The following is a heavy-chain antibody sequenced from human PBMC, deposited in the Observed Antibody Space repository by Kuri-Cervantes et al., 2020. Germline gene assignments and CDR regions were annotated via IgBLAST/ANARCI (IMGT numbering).Heavy chain of an antibody. CDR1: GGSISSYY. V-gene: IGHV4-59*05. CDR3: AREAVDTAMAPYYYYGMDV. Sequence: ESLKISCTVSGGSISSYYWSWIRQPPGKGLEWIGSIYYSGSTYYNPSLKSRVTISVDTSKNQFSLKLSSVTAADTAVYYCAREAVDTAMAPYYYYGMDVWGQGTTVTVSS. CDR2: IYYSGST. J-gene: IGHJ6*02. D-gene: IGHD5-18*01.